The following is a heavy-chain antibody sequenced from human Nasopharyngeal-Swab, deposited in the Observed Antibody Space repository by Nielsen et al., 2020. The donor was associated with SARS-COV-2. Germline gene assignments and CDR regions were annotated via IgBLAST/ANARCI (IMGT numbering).Heavy chain of an antibody. CDR3: ARDRMWFGELFYFDY. CDR2: ISYDGSNK. CDR1: GFTFSSYA. J-gene: IGHJ4*02. Sequence: GGSLRLSCAASGFTFSSYAMHWVRQVPGKGLEWVAVISYDGSNKYYADSVKGRFTISRDNSKNTLYLQMNSLRAEDTAVYYCARDRMWFGELFYFDYWGQGTLVTVSS. V-gene: IGHV3-30-3*01. D-gene: IGHD3-10*01.